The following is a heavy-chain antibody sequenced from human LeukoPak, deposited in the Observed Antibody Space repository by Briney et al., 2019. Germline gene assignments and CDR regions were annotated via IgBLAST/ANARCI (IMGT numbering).Heavy chain of an antibody. D-gene: IGHD6-6*01. Sequence: PSETLSLTCAVYGGSFSGYYWSWIRQPPGKGLEWIGEINHSGSTNYNPSLKSRVTISVDTSKNQFSLKLSSVTAADTAVYYCARDSSYLNWGPGTLVTVSS. J-gene: IGHJ4*02. CDR1: GGSFSGYY. CDR2: INHSGST. V-gene: IGHV4-34*01. CDR3: ARDSSYLN.